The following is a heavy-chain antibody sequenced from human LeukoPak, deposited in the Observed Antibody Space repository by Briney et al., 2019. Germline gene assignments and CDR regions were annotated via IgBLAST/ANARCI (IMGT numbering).Heavy chain of an antibody. CDR2: ISAYNGNT. D-gene: IGHD6-13*01. CDR1: GYTFTSYV. CDR3: AREGYSSSWNYFDY. Sequence: GASVKVSCKASGYTFTSYVINWVRQAPGPGLEWMGWISAYNGNTNYAQKLQGRVTMTTDTSTSTAYMELRSLRSDGTAVYYCAREGYSSSWNYFDYWGQGALVTVSS. J-gene: IGHJ4*02. V-gene: IGHV1-18*01.